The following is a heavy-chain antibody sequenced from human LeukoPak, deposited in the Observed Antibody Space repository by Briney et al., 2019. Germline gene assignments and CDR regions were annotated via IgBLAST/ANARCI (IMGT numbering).Heavy chain of an antibody. CDR1: GGSITSYY. CDR3: ARGERPGCDY. Sequence: SETLSLTCTVSGGSITSYYWSCIRQPPGKGLEWIGYISYSRSTNYNPSLKSRATMSLDTSKNQFSLNLNSVTAADTAVYYCARGERPGCDYWGQRTLVTFSS. V-gene: IGHV4-59*01. CDR2: ISYSRST. J-gene: IGHJ4*02. D-gene: IGHD6-6*01.